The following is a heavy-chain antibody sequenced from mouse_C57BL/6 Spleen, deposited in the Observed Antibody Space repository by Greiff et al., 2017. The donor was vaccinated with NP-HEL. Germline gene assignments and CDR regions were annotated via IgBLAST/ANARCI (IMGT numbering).Heavy chain of an antibody. J-gene: IGHJ4*01. D-gene: IGHD1-1*01. CDR1: GYTFTDYY. V-gene: IGHV1-76*01. CDR3: ARGIYYYRSSPYYYAMDY. CDR2: IYPGSGNT. Sequence: VQLQQSGAEPVRPGASVKLSCKASGYTFTDYYINWVKQRPGQGLEWIARIYPGSGNTYYNEKFKGKATLTAEKSSSTAYMQLSSLTSEDSAVYFCARGIYYYRSSPYYYAMDYWGQGTSVTVSS.